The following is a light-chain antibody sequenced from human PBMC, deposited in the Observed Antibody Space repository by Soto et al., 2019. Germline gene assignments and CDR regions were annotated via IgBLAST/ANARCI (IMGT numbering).Light chain of an antibody. J-gene: IGKJ1*01. V-gene: IGKV3D-15*01. CDR2: GAS. CDR3: QQYNKWPLT. Sequence: IVMTQSPATLSVSPGERATLSFMASQSVSSSSLAWYQQKPGKAPRLLIYGASSRATGIPDRFSGSGSGTEFTLTISSLGSEDFAVYYCQQYNKWPLTFGQGTKVDIK. CDR1: QSVSSSS.